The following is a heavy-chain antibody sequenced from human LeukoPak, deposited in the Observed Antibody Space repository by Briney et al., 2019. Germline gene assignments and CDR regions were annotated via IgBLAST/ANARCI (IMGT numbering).Heavy chain of an antibody. CDR2: IYHSGAT. D-gene: IGHD6-19*01. Sequence: SETLSLTCTVSGGSISSSSYFWDWIRQRPGKGLEWIGYIYHSGATDYNPSLKSRLSMSVDMSKNQFSLKLSSVTAADTAIYYCARPAVAGNVDAFDIWGQGTMVTVSS. CDR3: ARPAVAGNVDAFDI. V-gene: IGHV4-61*05. CDR1: GGSISSSSYF. J-gene: IGHJ3*02.